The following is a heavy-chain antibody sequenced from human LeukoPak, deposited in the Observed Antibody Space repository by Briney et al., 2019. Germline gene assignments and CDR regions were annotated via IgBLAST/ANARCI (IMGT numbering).Heavy chain of an antibody. CDR2: MNPNSGNT. CDR1: GYTFTSFD. CDR3: ARNGREARHFQH. D-gene: IGHD6-6*01. Sequence: GASVKVSCKASGYTFTSFDINWVRQATGQGHEWMGWMNPNSGNTGYAQKFPGRVTITRNTSISTAYMELSSLRSEDTAVYYCARNGREARHFQHWGQGTVVTVSS. J-gene: IGHJ1*01. V-gene: IGHV1-8*03.